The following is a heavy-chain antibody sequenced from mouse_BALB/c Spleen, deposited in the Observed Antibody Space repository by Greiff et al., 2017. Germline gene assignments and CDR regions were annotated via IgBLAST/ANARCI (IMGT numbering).Heavy chain of an antibody. J-gene: IGHJ1*01. V-gene: IGHV5-6-3*01. Sequence: EVQGVESGGGLVQPGGSLKLSCAASGFTFSSYGMSWVRQTPDKRLELVATINSNGGSTYYPDSVKGRFTISRDNAKNTLYLQMSSLKSEDTAMYYCARGGWLKRYFDVWGAGTTVTVSS. CDR2: INSNGGST. CDR3: ARGGWLKRYFDV. CDR1: GFTFSSYG. D-gene: IGHD1-1*02.